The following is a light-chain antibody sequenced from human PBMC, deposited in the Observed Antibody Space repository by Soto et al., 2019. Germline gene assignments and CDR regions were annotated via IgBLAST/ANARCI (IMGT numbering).Light chain of an antibody. Sequence: QSVLTQPASVSGSPGQSIAISCTGTRSDVGSRDSVSWYQHHPGKAPKLMIYDVNIRPSGVSHRFSGSKSGNTASLTISGLQAEDEADYSCASYTPTNTLVFGGGTKLTVL. CDR2: DVN. J-gene: IGLJ3*02. CDR1: RSDVGSRDS. CDR3: ASYTPTNTLV. V-gene: IGLV2-14*03.